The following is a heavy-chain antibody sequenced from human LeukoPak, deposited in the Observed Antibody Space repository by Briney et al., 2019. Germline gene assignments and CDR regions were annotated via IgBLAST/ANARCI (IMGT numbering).Heavy chain of an antibody. V-gene: IGHV3-30*02. D-gene: IGHD5-12*01. CDR3: AKSSGYSGYALDY. J-gene: IGHJ4*02. CDR2: IRYDTSNK. CDR1: GFTFSSYG. Sequence: GGSLRLSCAASGFTFSSYGMHWVRQAPGKGLEWVAFIRYDTSNKYYADSVKGRFTISRDNSKNTLYLQMNSLRAEDTAVYYCAKSSGYSGYALDYWGQGTLVTVSS.